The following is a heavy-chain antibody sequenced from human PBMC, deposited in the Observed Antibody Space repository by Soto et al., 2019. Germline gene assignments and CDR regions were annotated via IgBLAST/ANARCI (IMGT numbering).Heavy chain of an antibody. J-gene: IGHJ1*01. CDR1: GFTFTTYA. D-gene: IGHD1-1*01. CDR2: ISGSGGST. CDR3: AKDAPGNWRLAVYFQY. V-gene: IGHV3-23*01. Sequence: GGSLRLSCAASGFTFTTYAMSWVRQAPGKGLEWVSGISGSGGSTYYADSVKGRFTISRDNSKNTLYLQMNSLRAEDTAVYYCAKDAPGNWRLAVYFQYWGQGTLVTVSS.